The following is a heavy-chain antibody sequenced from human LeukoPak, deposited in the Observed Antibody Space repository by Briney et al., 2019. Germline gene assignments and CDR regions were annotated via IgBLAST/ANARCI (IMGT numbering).Heavy chain of an antibody. CDR1: GYTFTSYD. D-gene: IGHD5-12*01. V-gene: IGHV1-8*01. CDR2: MNPNSGNT. J-gene: IGHJ4*02. CDR3: ARSRWWLRLLDY. Sequence: ASVKVSCKASGYTFTSYDINWVRQATGQGLEWMGWMNPNSGNTGYAQEFQGRVTMTRNTSISTAYMELSSLRSEDTAVYYCARSRWWLRLLDYWGQGTLVTVSS.